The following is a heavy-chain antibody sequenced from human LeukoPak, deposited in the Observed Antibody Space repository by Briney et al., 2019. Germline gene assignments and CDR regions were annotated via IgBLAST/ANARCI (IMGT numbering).Heavy chain of an antibody. CDR3: ARVGSTGPSFDY. CDR1: GGTFIRYA. D-gene: IGHD2-2*01. CDR2: IIPIFGTA. V-gene: IGHV1-69*01. J-gene: IGHJ4*02. Sequence: SVKVSCKPSGGTFIRYAISWVRQAPGQGLEWMGGIIPIFGTANYAQKFQGRVTITADESTSTAYMELSSLRSEDTAVYYCARVGSTGPSFDYWGQGTLVTVSS.